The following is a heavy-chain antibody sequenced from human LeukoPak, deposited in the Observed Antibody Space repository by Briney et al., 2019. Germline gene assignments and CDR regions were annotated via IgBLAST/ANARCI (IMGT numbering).Heavy chain of an antibody. V-gene: IGHV4-39*07. CDR2: IYHSGST. J-gene: IGHJ4*02. CDR1: GGSISSSSYY. CDR3: ASLAGYYQDFDY. Sequence: SETLSLTCTVSGGSISSSSYYWGWIRQPPGKGLEWIGSIYHSGSTYYNPSLKSRVTISVDTSKNQFSLKLSSVTAADTAVYYCASLAGYYQDFDYWGQGTLVTVSS. D-gene: IGHD3-9*01.